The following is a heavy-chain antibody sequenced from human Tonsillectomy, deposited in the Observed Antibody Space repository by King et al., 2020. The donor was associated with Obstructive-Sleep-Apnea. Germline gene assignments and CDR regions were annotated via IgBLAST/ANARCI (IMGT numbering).Heavy chain of an antibody. V-gene: IGHV3-53*04. Sequence: VQLVESGGGLVQPGGSLILSCAASGFTVSSSYINWVRQAPGKGLEWVSVIYSSGTTHYTDSLKGRFTISRHNSNNTVHLQMNSLRAEDTAVYYCARDRYDYGLDNSTLHYYGMDVWGQGTTVIVS. CDR1: GFTVSSSY. J-gene: IGHJ6*02. CDR2: IYSSGTT. CDR3: ARDRYDYGLDNSTLHYYGMDV. D-gene: IGHD3-16*01.